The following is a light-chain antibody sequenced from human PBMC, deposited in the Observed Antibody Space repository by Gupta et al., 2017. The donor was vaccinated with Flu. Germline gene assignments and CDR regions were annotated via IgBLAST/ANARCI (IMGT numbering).Light chain of an antibody. J-gene: IGKJ1*01. V-gene: IGKV1-5*03. Sequence: PSTLSASVGDRVTITCQASQSFSTWLAWYQQKPGKAPKLLIYQASTVESGVPSRFSGSGSGTEFTLTISSLQPDDFATYYCQHDSTFPWTFGQGTKVEIK. CDR1: QSFSTW. CDR2: QAS. CDR3: QHDSTFPWT.